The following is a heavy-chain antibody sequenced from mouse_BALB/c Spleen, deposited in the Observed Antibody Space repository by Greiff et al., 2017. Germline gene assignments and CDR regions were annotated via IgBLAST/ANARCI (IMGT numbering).Heavy chain of an antibody. CDR3: ARGHYGKPYYFDY. D-gene: IGHD2-1*01. CDR1: GYTFTSYY. J-gene: IGHJ2*01. CDR2: IYPGNVNT. V-gene: IGHV1S56*01. Sequence: QVQLQQSGPELVKPGASVRISCKASGYTFTSYYIHWVKQRPGQGLEWIGWIYPGNVNTKYNEKFKGKATLTADKSSSTAYMQLSSLTSEDSAVYFCARGHYGKPYYFDYWGQGTTLTVSS.